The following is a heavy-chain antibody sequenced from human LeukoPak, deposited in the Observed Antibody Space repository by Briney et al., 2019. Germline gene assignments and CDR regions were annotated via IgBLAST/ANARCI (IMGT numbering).Heavy chain of an antibody. J-gene: IGHJ4*02. CDR2: IYYSGST. D-gene: IGHD6-13*01. CDR3: ARVGGFVSSSWYFDY. V-gene: IGHV4-59*01. Sequence: SETLSPTCTVSGGSISSYYWSWIRQPPGKGLEWIGYIYYSGSTNYNPSLKSRVTISVDTSKNQFSLKLSSVTAADTAVYYCARVGGFVSSSWYFDYWGQGTLVTVSS. CDR1: GGSISSYY.